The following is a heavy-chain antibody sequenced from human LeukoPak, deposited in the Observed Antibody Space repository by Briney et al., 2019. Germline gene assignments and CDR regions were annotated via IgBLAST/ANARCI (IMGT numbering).Heavy chain of an antibody. CDR1: GGSFSGYY. Sequence: PSETLSRTCAVYGGSFSGYYWSWIRQPPGKGLEWIGEINHSGSTNYNPSLKSRVTISVDTSKNQLSLKLSSVTAADTAVYYCARTIAAAGTHYFDYWGQGDLCTVSS. D-gene: IGHD6-13*01. J-gene: IGHJ4*02. CDR2: INHSGST. CDR3: ARTIAAAGTHYFDY. V-gene: IGHV4-34*01.